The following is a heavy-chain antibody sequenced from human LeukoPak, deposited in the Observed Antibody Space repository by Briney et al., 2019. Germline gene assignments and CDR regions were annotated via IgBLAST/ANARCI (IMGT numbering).Heavy chain of an antibody. Sequence: PSETLSLTCAVYGGSFSGYYWSWIRQPPGKGLEWIGYIYYSGSTNYNPSLKSRVTISLDTSKNQFSLKLSSVTAADTAVYYCARGALRYFDWSPFDYWGQGTLVTVSS. CDR2: IYYSGST. CDR1: GGSFSGYY. J-gene: IGHJ4*02. CDR3: ARGALRYFDWSPFDY. V-gene: IGHV4-59*01. D-gene: IGHD3-9*01.